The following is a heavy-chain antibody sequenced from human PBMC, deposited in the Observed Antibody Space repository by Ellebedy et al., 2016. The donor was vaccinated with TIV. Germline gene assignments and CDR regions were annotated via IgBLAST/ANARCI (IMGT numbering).Heavy chain of an antibody. Sequence: GESLKISCAASGFTFSSYDMHWVRQATGKGLEWVSAIGTAGDTYYPGSVTGRFTISRENAKNSLYLQMNSLRAGDTAVYYCARSTVYGMDVWGQGTTVTVSS. V-gene: IGHV3-13*01. CDR1: GFTFSSYD. J-gene: IGHJ6*02. CDR3: ARSTVYGMDV. CDR2: IGTAGDT. D-gene: IGHD4-17*01.